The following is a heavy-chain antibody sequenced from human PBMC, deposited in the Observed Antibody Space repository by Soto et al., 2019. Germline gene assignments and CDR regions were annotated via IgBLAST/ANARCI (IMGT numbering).Heavy chain of an antibody. Sequence: SETLSLTCAVSGDSIIGIYHWAWIRQPPGRSLEWIASIFHTGTTYYTPSLKSRVTISVDTSKNQFSLKLSSVTAADTALYYCARGMSHCTSTSCYNYFDYWGQGTLVTVSS. CDR3: ARGMSHCTSTSCYNYFDY. D-gene: IGHD2-2*02. J-gene: IGHJ4*02. CDR2: IFHTGTT. CDR1: GDSIIGIYH. V-gene: IGHV4-38-2*01.